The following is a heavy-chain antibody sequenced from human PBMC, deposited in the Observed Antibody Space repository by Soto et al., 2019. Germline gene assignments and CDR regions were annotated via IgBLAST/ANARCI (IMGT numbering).Heavy chain of an antibody. CDR3: ARDQDSSSPRVRWFDP. CDR1: GGSISSGGYY. V-gene: IGHV4-31*03. D-gene: IGHD6-13*01. CDR2: IYYSGST. J-gene: IGHJ5*02. Sequence: SETLSLTCTVSGGSISSGGYYWSWIRQHPGKGLEWIGYIYYSGSTYYNPSLKSRVTISVDTSKNQFSLKLSSVTAADTAVYYCARDQDSSSPRVRWFDPWGQGTLVTVSS.